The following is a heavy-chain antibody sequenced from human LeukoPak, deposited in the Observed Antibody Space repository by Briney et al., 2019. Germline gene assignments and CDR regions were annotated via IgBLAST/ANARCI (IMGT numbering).Heavy chain of an antibody. CDR3: ARRTTVGTIFGVVRGNWFDP. CDR2: INHSGST. CDR1: GGSFSGYY. Sequence: SETLSLTCAVYGGSFSGYYWSWIRQPPGKGLEWIGAINHSGSTNYNPSLKSRVTISVDTSKNQFSLKLSSVTAADTAVYYCARRTTVGTIFGVVRGNWFDPWGQGTLVTVSS. D-gene: IGHD3-3*01. J-gene: IGHJ5*02. V-gene: IGHV4-34*01.